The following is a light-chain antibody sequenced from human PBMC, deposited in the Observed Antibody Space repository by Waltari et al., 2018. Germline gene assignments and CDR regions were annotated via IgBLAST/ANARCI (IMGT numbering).Light chain of an antibody. Sequence: DIQMPQSPSSLSASVGDRVTITCRASQSSSSYLNWDQQKPGKAPKLLIYAASSLQSGVPSRFSGSGSGTDFTLTISSLQPEDFATYYCQQSYSTPYTFGQGTKLEIK. CDR3: QQSYSTPYT. V-gene: IGKV1-39*01. CDR1: QSSSSY. CDR2: AAS. J-gene: IGKJ2*01.